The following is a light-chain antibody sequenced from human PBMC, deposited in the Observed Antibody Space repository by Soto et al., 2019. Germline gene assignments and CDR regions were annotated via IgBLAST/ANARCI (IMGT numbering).Light chain of an antibody. J-gene: IGKJ4*01. Sequence: EIVLTQSPGTLSLSPGERATLSCRASQSVSSSYLAWYQQKPGQAPRLLIYGASSRATGIPDRFSGSGSGTDFTLTISRLEHEDCAVYYCHQYDSSPLTCGGGTKVEIK. CDR1: QSVSSSY. CDR3: HQYDSSPLT. V-gene: IGKV3-20*01. CDR2: GAS.